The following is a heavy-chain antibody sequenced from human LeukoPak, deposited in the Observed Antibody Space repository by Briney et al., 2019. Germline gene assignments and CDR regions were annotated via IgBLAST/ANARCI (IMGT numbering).Heavy chain of an antibody. D-gene: IGHD1-26*01. Sequence: GASVTVSCKASGYTFTIYGITWVRQAPGQGLEWMGWISAYNGNTNYAQNLQGRVSMTADTSTSTAYMEVRSLRSDDTAVYYCARRKVEATIDYWGQGTLVTVSS. CDR1: GYTFTIYG. V-gene: IGHV1-18*01. CDR2: ISAYNGNT. CDR3: ARRKVEATIDY. J-gene: IGHJ4*02.